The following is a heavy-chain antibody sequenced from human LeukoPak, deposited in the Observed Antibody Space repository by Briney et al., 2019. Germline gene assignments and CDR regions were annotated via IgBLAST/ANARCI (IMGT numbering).Heavy chain of an antibody. V-gene: IGHV1-8*01. CDR3: ARSQGYCSGGSCYLFGYYYYYYYMDV. CDR2: MNPNSGKT. Sequence: ASVRVSCKASGYTFTSYDINWVRQAPGQGGEWRGGMNPNSGKTEYVQKFQGRVTMTRNTSITTAYMELSSLRSEDTAVYYCARSQGYCSGGSCYLFGYYYYYYYMDVWGKGTTVTISS. CDR1: GYTFTSYD. D-gene: IGHD2-15*01. J-gene: IGHJ6*03.